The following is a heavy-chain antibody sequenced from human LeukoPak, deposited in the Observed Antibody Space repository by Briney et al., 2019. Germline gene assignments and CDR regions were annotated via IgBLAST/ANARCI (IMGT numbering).Heavy chain of an antibody. J-gene: IGHJ4*02. CDR2: ISGSGGST. CDR3: AKSLIPPYPHRRSWDY. Sequence: GGSLRLSCAASGFTFSSYAMSWVRQAPGKGREWVSAISGSGGSTYYADSVKGRLTISRDNSKNTLYLQMNSLRAEDTAVYYCAKSLIPPYPHRRSWDYWGQGTLVTVPS. CDR1: GFTFSSYA. D-gene: IGHD6-6*01. V-gene: IGHV3-23*01.